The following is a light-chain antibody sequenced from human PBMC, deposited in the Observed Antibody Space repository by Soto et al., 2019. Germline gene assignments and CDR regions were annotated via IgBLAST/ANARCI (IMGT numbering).Light chain of an antibody. J-gene: IGLJ3*02. CDR2: SDN. Sequence: QSVLTQPPSASGTPGQRVTISCSGGSSNIGSNTVNWYQQLPGTAPKLLIYSDNQRPSGVPDRFSGSKSGTSASLAISGLQSEDEADYYCAAWDDSLHGWVFGGGTQLTVL. CDR1: SSNIGSNT. V-gene: IGLV1-44*01. CDR3: AAWDDSLHGWV.